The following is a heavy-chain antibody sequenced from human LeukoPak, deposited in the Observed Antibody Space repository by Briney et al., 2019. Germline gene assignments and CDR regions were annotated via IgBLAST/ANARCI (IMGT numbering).Heavy chain of an antibody. J-gene: IGHJ6*03. CDR3: ARVCLGGILGLYYYMDV. CDR1: GYTFTSYD. Sequence: GASVKVSCKASGYTFTSYDINWVRQATGQGLEWMGWMNPNSGNTGYAQKFQGRVTITRNTSISTAYMELSSLRSEDTAVYYCARVCLGGILGLYYYMDVWGKGTTVTVSS. V-gene: IGHV1-8*03. CDR2: MNPNSGNT. D-gene: IGHD3-16*01.